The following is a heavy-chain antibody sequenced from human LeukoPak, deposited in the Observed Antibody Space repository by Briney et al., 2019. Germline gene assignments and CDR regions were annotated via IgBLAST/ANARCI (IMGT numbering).Heavy chain of an antibody. D-gene: IGHD6-19*01. Sequence: GGSLRLSCAASGFTFSTYATHWVRQAPGKGLEWVAVISYDGSNTYYADSVKGRFTISRDNSNNMLYLQMSSLRAEDTAVYYCARGGYGSGWLYFDYWGQGTLVTVSS. J-gene: IGHJ4*02. CDR3: ARGGYGSGWLYFDY. V-gene: IGHV3-30*04. CDR1: GFTFSTYA. CDR2: ISYDGSNT.